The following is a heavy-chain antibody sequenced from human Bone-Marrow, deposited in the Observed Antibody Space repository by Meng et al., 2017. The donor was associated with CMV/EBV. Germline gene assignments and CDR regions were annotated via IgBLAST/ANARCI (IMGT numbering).Heavy chain of an antibody. J-gene: IGHJ5*02. D-gene: IGHD4/OR15-4a*01. Sequence: CAVYGGSFSGYYWSWIRQPPGKGLEWIGEINHSGSTNYNPSLKSRVTISVDTSKNQFSLKLSSVTAADTAVYYCARGVYGGGDNWFDPWGQGTLVTVSS. CDR2: INHSGST. CDR1: GGSFSGYY. V-gene: IGHV4-34*01. CDR3: ARGVYGGGDNWFDP.